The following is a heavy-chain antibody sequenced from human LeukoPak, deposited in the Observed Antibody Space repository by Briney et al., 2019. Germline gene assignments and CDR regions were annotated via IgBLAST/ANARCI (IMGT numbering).Heavy chain of an antibody. V-gene: IGHV5-51*01. D-gene: IGHD3-10*01. CDR3: AAGSDSYYFDY. CDR1: EHRFTSYW. CDR2: IYPGDSDT. Sequence: GESLNISCKGSEHRFTSYWIGWARQMLGKGLEWMGIIYPGDSDTRYSPSFQGQVTISADKSISTAYLQWSSLKASDTAMYYCAAGSDSYYFDYWGQGTLVTVSS. J-gene: IGHJ4*02.